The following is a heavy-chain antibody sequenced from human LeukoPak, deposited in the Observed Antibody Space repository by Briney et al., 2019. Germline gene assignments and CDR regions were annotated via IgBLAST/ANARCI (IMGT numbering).Heavy chain of an antibody. V-gene: IGHV5-51*01. J-gene: IGHJ5*02. CDR3: ARHGSQGGSSLGWFDL. Sequence: GESLKISCKASGYSFTSYWIGWVRQMPGKGLEWMGIIYPGDSDTRYSPSFQGQVTISADKSISTAYLQWSSLKASDTAMYFCARHGSQGGSSLGWFDLWGQGTLVTVSS. CDR1: GYSFTSYW. CDR2: IYPGDSDT. D-gene: IGHD1-26*01.